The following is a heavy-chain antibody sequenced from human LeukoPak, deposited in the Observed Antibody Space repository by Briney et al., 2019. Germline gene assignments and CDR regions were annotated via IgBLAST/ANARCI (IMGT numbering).Heavy chain of an antibody. J-gene: IGHJ5*02. CDR3: AEGPNYDILTGYYYWFDP. CDR2: IIPILGIA. V-gene: IGHV1-69*04. Sequence: ASVKVSCKASGGTFDSDAIIWVRQAPGQGLEWMGRIIPILGIANYAQKFQGRVTITADKSTSTAYMELSSLRSEDTAVYYCAEGPNYDILTGYYYWFDPWGQGTLVTVSS. CDR1: GGTFDSDA. D-gene: IGHD3-9*01.